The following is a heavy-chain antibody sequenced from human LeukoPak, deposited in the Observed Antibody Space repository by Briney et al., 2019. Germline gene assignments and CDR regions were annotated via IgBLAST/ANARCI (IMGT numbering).Heavy chain of an antibody. CDR3: ARDSIEDYYDSSGYFDN. D-gene: IGHD3-22*01. V-gene: IGHV3-21*01. Sequence: GGSLRLSCAGSGFTFRRYNMNWVRQAPGKGLEWVSSISSSSNYISYADSLKGRFIVSRDNAKNSVDLQMNSLRAEDTAVYYCARDSIEDYYDSSGYFDNWGQGILVTVSS. CDR2: ISSSSNYI. CDR1: GFTFRRYN. J-gene: IGHJ4*02.